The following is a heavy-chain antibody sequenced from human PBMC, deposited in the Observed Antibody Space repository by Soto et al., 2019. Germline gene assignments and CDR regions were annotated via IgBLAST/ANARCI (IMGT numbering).Heavy chain of an antibody. CDR1: GYTFSNYY. CDR2: INPSGGST. V-gene: IGHV1-46*01. J-gene: IGHJ6*02. CDR3: ARAGAAPYYYYGMDV. Sequence: ASVKVSCKASGYTFSNYYMHWVRQAPGQGLEWMGIINPSGGSTSYGQKFQGRVTMTRDTSTSTVYMELRSLRSDDTAVYYCARAGAAPYYYYGMDVWGQGTRVTVSS. D-gene: IGHD2-15*01.